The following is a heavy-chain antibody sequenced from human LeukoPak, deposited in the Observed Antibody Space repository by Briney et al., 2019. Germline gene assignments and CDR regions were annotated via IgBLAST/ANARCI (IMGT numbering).Heavy chain of an antibody. Sequence: GWSLRLSCAASGFGFNDNAMHWVRQAPGKGLEWVSGISWNSNEIVYAAFVKGRFTISRDNAKKSLFLQMNSLRPEDTAFYYCARDTSIWVAGNYIDFWGQGTLVTVSS. J-gene: IGHJ4*02. CDR1: GFGFNDNA. D-gene: IGHD6-19*01. CDR2: ISWNSNEI. V-gene: IGHV3-9*01. CDR3: ARDTSIWVAGNYIDF.